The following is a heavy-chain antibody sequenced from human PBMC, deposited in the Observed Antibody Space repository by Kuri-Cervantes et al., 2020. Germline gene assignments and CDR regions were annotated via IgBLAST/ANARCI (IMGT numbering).Heavy chain of an antibody. V-gene: IGHV3-11*04. D-gene: IGHD1-26*01. J-gene: IGHJ3*02. CDR1: GFTFSDYY. CDR2: ISSSSSTI. CDR3: ARVGSYYEDAFDI. Sequence: GESLKISCAASGFTFSDYYMSWIRQAPGKGLEWVSYISSSSSTIYYADSVKGRFTISRDNAKNSLYLHMNSLRDEDTAVYYCARVGSYYEDAFDIWGQGTMVTVSS.